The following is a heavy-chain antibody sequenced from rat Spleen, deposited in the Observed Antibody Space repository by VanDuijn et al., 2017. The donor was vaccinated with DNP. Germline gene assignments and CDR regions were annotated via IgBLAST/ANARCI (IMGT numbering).Heavy chain of an antibody. CDR1: GYSITSNY. CDR3: ARLRLEWEVRAMDA. CDR2: ISTGGST. J-gene: IGHJ4*01. Sequence: EVQLQESGPGLVKPSQSLSLTCSVTGYSITSNYWGWFRMFPGSEMKWSGHISTGGSTRYNPSLKIRISITRDTSKNHFFMQFISLTTEDTATYYCARLRLEWEVRAMDAWGQGTSVTVSS. D-gene: IGHD1-1*01. V-gene: IGHV3-1*01.